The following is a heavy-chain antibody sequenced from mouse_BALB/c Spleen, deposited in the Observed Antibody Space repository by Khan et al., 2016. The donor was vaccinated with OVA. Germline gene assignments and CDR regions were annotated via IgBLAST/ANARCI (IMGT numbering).Heavy chain of an antibody. CDR2: INTETGEP. CDR1: GYTFTDYS. CDR3: ARDRYDYFDY. Sequence: QIQLVQSGPELKKPGETVKISCKASGYTFTDYSIHWVKQAPGKGLKWMGWINTETGEPTYADDFKGRFAFSLETSANTAYLQINNLKNEDTATYFCARDRYDYFDYWGQGTTLTVSS. V-gene: IGHV9-2-1*01. J-gene: IGHJ2*01. D-gene: IGHD2-14*01.